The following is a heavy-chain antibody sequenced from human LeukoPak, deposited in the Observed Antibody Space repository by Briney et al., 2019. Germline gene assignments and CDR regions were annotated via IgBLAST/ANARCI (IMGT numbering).Heavy chain of an antibody. Sequence: GGSLRLSCAASGFTFSSYSMNWVRQAPGKGLEWVSSISSSSSYIYYADSVKGRFTISRDNAKNSLYLQMNNLRAEDTAVYYCARAPPRHSSSWTGPFDYWGQGTLSPSPQ. J-gene: IGHJ4*02. CDR2: ISSSSSYI. V-gene: IGHV3-21*01. CDR3: ARAPPRHSSSWTGPFDY. CDR1: GFTFSSYS. D-gene: IGHD6-13*01.